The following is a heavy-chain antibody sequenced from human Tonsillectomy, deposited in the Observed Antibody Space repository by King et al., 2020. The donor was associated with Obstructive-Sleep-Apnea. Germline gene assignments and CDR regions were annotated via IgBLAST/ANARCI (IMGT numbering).Heavy chain of an antibody. CDR1: GFTFSSYS. Sequence: VQLVESGGGLVQPGGSLRLSCAASGFTFSSYSMNWVRQAPGKGLEWVSYISSSSSTIYYADSVKGRFTISRDNAKNSLYLQMNSLRAEDTAVYYCASPDIVVVPAASRMDVWGQGTTVTVSS. D-gene: IGHD2-2*01. CDR2: ISSSSSTI. V-gene: IGHV3-48*04. CDR3: ASPDIVVVPAASRMDV. J-gene: IGHJ6*02.